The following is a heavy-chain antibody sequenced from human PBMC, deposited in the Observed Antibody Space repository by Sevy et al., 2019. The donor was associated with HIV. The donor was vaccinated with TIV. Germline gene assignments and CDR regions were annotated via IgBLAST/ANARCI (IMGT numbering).Heavy chain of an antibody. CDR1: GFTLTNEF. CDR3: ARELIVVVIWYYGMDV. Sequence: GGSLRLSCAVSGFTLTNEFFSWVRQAPGKGLEWVAVISYDGSNKYYADSVKGRFTISRDNSKNTLYLQMNSLRAEDTAVYYCARELIVVVIWYYGMDVWGQGTTVTVSS. CDR2: ISYDGSNK. D-gene: IGHD3-22*01. V-gene: IGHV3-30-3*01. J-gene: IGHJ6*02.